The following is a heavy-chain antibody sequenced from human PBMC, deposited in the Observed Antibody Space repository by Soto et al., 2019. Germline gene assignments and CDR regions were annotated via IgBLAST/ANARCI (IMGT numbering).Heavy chain of an antibody. J-gene: IGHJ5*02. CDR3: AKEGMPRNGDWDCFDP. CDR2: IHGEGAGT. V-gene: IGHV3-23*01. CDR1: GFTFRNYA. D-gene: IGHD3-10*01. Sequence: EVQLLESGGGLVQPGGSLRLSCAASGFTFRNYAMSWVRQTPGKGLEWVSSIHGEGAGTYYADSVKGRFTVSRDDSKEKLYLPMNSLRVDDTAVYYCAKEGMPRNGDWDCFDPWGQGTLVTVAS.